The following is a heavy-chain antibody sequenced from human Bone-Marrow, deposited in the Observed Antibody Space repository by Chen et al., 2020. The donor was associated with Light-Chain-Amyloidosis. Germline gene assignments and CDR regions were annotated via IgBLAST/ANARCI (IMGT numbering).Heavy chain of an antibody. D-gene: IGHD6-6*01. Sequence: VQLVETGGGVVRPGESLRLSCAASGFTFSSYGMHWVRQAPGKGLECVAFIRYDGSNKYYADSVKGRFTISRDNSKNTLYLQMNSLRAEDTAVYYCAKSDRPPSLYYYYYYMDVWGKGTTVTVSS. CDR1: GFTFSSYG. CDR2: IRYDGSNK. V-gene: IGHV3-30*02. CDR3: AKSDRPPSLYYYYYYMDV. J-gene: IGHJ6*03.